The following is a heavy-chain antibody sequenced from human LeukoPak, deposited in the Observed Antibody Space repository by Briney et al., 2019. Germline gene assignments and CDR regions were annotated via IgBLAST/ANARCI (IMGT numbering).Heavy chain of an antibody. CDR1: GFTFSSYW. CDR2: ISSSGSYI. V-gene: IGHV3-21*01. Sequence: GGSLRLSCAASGFTFSSYWMNWVRQAPGKGLEWVSSISSSGSYIYYADSMKGRFTISRDNTKNSLYLQVNSLRAEDTAVYYCARMRAVGATKKFDYWGQGTLVTVSS. J-gene: IGHJ4*02. CDR3: ARMRAVGATKKFDY. D-gene: IGHD1-26*01.